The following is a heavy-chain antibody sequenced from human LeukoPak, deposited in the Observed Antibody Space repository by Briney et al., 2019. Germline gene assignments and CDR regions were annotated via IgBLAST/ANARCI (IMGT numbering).Heavy chain of an antibody. CDR3: ARLSRYCSSTSCTPRGAFDI. Sequence: GESLKISCKGSGYSFTSYWIGWVRQMPGKGLEWMGIIYPGDSDTRYSPSFQGQVTISADKSISTAYLQWSSLKASDTAMYYCARLSRYCSSTSCTPRGAFDIWGQGTMVTVSS. J-gene: IGHJ3*02. CDR1: GYSFTSYW. D-gene: IGHD2-2*01. CDR2: IYPGDSDT. V-gene: IGHV5-51*01.